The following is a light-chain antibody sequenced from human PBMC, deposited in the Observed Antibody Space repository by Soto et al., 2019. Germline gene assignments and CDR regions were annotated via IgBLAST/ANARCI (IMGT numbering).Light chain of an antibody. J-gene: IGKJ1*01. CDR1: QNIGNK. CDR2: DAS. Sequence: EIVLTQSPATLSVSPGERGTLPCRASQNIGNKLAWYQQRPGQAPRLLIYDASITATGIPARFSGGGSATEFILSISSLQSEDVAVYYCQQYADWPRTFGQGTKVDIK. CDR3: QQYADWPRT. V-gene: IGKV3-15*01.